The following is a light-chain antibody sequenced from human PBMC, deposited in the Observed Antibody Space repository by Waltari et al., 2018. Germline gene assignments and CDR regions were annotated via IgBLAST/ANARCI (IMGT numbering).Light chain of an antibody. CDR1: QGISMY. J-gene: IGKJ4*01. V-gene: IGKV1-39*01. CDR2: SAS. Sequence: DIQMTQSPSSLSASVGNRVTITCRASQGISMYLIWYQQESGKAPKLLFYSASSLQSGVPSRFSGSGSGTDFTLTISSLQPEDFATYYCQQSKTLPLTFGGGTK. CDR3: QQSKTLPLT.